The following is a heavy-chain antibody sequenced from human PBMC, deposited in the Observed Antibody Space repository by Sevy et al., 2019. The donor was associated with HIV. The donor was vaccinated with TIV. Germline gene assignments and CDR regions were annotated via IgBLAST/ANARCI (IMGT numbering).Heavy chain of an antibody. Sequence: GSLRLSCAASGFSFSIYWMSWVRQAPGKGLEWVATMKQDGSEEDYVDSVKGRFTISRDNAKNSLFLQMNSLSAEETAVYYCVREGLGGYSYSLDYWGHGTLVTVSS. CDR2: MKQDGSEE. J-gene: IGHJ4*01. D-gene: IGHD5-18*01. V-gene: IGHV3-7*01. CDR3: VREGLGGYSYSLDY. CDR1: GFSFSIYW.